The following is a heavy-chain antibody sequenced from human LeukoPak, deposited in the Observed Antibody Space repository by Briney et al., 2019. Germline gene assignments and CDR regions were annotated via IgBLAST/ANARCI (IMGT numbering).Heavy chain of an antibody. CDR1: GFTFSSYT. J-gene: IGHJ4*02. CDR2: INNSGGTA. V-gene: IGHV3-23*01. D-gene: IGHD6-13*01. CDR3: AKRTAAAGPYFDS. Sequence: PGGSLRLSCATSGFTFSSYTMTWVRQAPGKGLEWVASINNSGGTASYVDSVKGRFTVSRDNSKNTLFLQMNSLRAEDTAVYYCAKRTAAAGPYFDSWGQGTLVTVSS.